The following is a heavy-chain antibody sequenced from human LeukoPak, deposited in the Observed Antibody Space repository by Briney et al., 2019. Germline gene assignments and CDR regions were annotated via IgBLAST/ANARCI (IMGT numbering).Heavy chain of an antibody. D-gene: IGHD3-22*01. Sequence: SETLSLTCAVYGGSSSGYYWSWIRQPPGKGLEWIGEINHSGSTNYNPSLKSRVTISVDTSKNQFSLKLSSVTAADTAVYYCARGVTMIVVVKYDYWGQGTLVTVSS. CDR3: ARGVTMIVVVKYDY. CDR2: INHSGST. V-gene: IGHV4-34*01. CDR1: GGSSSGYY. J-gene: IGHJ4*02.